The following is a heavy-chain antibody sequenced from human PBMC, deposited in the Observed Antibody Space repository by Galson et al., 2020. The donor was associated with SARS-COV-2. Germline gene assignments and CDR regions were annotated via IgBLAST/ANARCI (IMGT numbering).Heavy chain of an antibody. Sequence: GESLKISCTASGFTFDDYAMTWVRQAPGKGLEWVSSICWNTGSTRYADSVKGRFTISRDNAKNSVYLQINSLRAEDTALYYCARGGGLVLVRGITTQQYHHDYWGQGTLVTVSS. CDR1: GFTFDDYA. J-gene: IGHJ4*02. D-gene: IGHD3-10*01. CDR3: ARGGGLVLVRGITTQQYHHDY. CDR2: ICWNTGST. V-gene: IGHV3-20*04.